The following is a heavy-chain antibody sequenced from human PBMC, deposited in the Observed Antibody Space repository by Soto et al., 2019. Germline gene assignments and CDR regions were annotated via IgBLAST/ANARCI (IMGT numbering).Heavy chain of an antibody. J-gene: IGHJ6*02. V-gene: IGHV3-74*01. CDR1: GFTFSPYW. Sequence: PGGSRRLSCAASGFTFSPYWMHWVRQAPGKGLVWVSRINPDGSSTNYADSVKGRFTISRDNAKNTLYLQMNSLRAEDTAVYYCGRGGSNSPNGMDVWGQGTTVTVSS. D-gene: IGHD4-4*01. CDR2: INPDGSST. CDR3: GRGGSNSPNGMDV.